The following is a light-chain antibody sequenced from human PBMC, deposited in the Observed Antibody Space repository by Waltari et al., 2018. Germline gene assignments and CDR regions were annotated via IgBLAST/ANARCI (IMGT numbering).Light chain of an antibody. CDR2: GTS. CDR1: HSFSSDY. CDR3: LQYDTSPKT. V-gene: IGKV3-20*01. J-gene: IGKJ1*01. Sequence: EIVLTQSPGTLSLSPGDRATLSCRASHSFSSDYLAWYQQRPGQAPRLLISGTSSRATGIPDRFSGSGSVTDFTLTISRLEPEDFAVYYCLQYDTSPKTFGQGTKVDI.